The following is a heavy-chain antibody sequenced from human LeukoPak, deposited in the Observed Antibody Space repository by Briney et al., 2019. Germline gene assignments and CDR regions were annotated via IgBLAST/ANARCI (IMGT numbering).Heavy chain of an antibody. V-gene: IGHV3-9*03. CDR2: ISWNSGSI. D-gene: IGHD6-19*01. Sequence: PGRSLRLSCAASGFTFDDYAMHWVRHAPGKGLEWVSGISWNSGSIVYADSVKGRFTISRDNAKNSLYLQMNSLRAEDMALCYCGKEMVSRVQQWLVRDDRYDYYYMDVWGKGTTVTVSS. J-gene: IGHJ6*03. CDR3: GKEMVSRVQQWLVRDDRYDYYYMDV. CDR1: GFTFDDYA.